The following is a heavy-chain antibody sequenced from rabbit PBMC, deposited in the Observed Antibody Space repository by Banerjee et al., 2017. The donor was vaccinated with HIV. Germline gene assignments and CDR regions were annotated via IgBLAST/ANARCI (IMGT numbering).Heavy chain of an antibody. V-gene: IGHV1S45*01. Sequence: QEKLEESGGDLVKPEGSLTLTCTASGFSFSNGYVMCWVRQAPGKGLEWIGTIYAGSSGSAYYASWVNGRFTISKTSSTTVTLQMTSLTAADTATYFCARDRPKSSGYLFDLWGPGTLVTVS. CDR1: GFSFSNGYV. CDR2: IYAGSSGSA. J-gene: IGHJ4*01. CDR3: ARDRPKSSGYLFDL. D-gene: IGHD1-1*01.